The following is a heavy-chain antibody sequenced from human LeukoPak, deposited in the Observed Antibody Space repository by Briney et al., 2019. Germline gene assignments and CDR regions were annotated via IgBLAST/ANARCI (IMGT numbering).Heavy chain of an antibody. D-gene: IGHD6-19*01. Sequence: GGSLRLSCVASGFTFSSYAMHWVRQAPGKGLEWVAVISYDGSNKYYADSVKGRFTISRDISKNTLYLQMNSLRAEDTAVYYCARSSGWTFDYWGQGTLVIVSS. J-gene: IGHJ4*02. V-gene: IGHV3-30-3*01. CDR3: ARSSGWTFDY. CDR2: ISYDGSNK. CDR1: GFTFSSYA.